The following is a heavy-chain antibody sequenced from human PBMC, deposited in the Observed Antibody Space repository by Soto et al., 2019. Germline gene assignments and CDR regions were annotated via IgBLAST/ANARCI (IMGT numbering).Heavy chain of an antibody. Sequence: PGGSLRLSCAASGFTFSNYSMNWVRQAPGKGLEWVSSISSSSSYIYYADSVKGRFTISRDNAKNSLYLQMNSLRAEDTAVYYCARDRGASSGFLNYYYYYGMDVWGQGTTVTV. CDR1: GFTFSNYS. CDR2: ISSSSSYI. CDR3: ARDRGASSGFLNYYYYYGMDV. J-gene: IGHJ6*02. V-gene: IGHV3-21*01. D-gene: IGHD3-22*01.